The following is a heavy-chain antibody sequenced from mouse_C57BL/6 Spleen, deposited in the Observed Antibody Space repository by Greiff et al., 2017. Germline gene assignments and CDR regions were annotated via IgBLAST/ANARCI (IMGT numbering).Heavy chain of an antibody. Sequence: VMLVESGPGLVQPSQSLSITCTVSGFSLTSYGVHWVRQSPGKGLEWLGVIWSGGSTDYNAAFISRLSISKDNSKSQVFFKMNSLQADDTAIYYCARIRLLRDYYAMDYWGQGTSVTVSS. CDR3: ARIRLLRDYYAMDY. D-gene: IGHD2-3*01. CDR2: IWSGGST. CDR1: GFSLTSYG. V-gene: IGHV2-2*01. J-gene: IGHJ4*01.